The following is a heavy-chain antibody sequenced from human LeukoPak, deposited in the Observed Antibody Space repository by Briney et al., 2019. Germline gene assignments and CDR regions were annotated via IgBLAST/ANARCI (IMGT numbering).Heavy chain of an antibody. CDR1: GFTFTIHW. CDR2: INGDGSGT. J-gene: IGHJ4*02. Sequence: GGSLRLSCTASGFTFTIHWMHWVRQVPGKGLVWVSRINGDGSGTNHADSVKGRFTISRDNAKNMLCLQMNSLRVEDTAVYYCARDRVYGSGSPDYWGQGTLVTVSS. D-gene: IGHD3-10*01. V-gene: IGHV3-74*01. CDR3: ARDRVYGSGSPDY.